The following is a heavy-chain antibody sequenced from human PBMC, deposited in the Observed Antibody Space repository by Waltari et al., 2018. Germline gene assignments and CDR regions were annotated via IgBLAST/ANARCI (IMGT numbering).Heavy chain of an antibody. Sequence: EVQLVESGGGVVRPGGSLRLSCAASGFIFNNYGMSWVGQVPGKGLEWVSGIDWNGGRTGYADSVEGRFTISRDNAKDSLLLQMNTLRAEDTALYHCARVSRKTTATMVAAFDIWGQGTMVTVSS. D-gene: IGHD4-17*01. CDR3: ARVSRKTTATMVAAFDI. V-gene: IGHV3-20*01. J-gene: IGHJ3*02. CDR2: IDWNGGRT. CDR1: GFIFNNYG.